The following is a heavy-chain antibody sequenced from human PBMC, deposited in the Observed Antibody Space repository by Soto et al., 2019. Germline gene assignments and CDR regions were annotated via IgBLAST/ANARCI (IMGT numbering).Heavy chain of an antibody. Sequence: PGGSLRLSCTASGFMFSAYAMLWVRQAPGKGLEWVAAMSYDGTNKYYADSRKGRFTISRDNSKNTLFLQMSSLTADDSAVYYCARDPSPYTSGWYGIDFWGLGTLVTVSS. CDR2: MSYDGTNK. V-gene: IGHV3-30-3*01. CDR1: GFMFSAYA. J-gene: IGHJ4*01. D-gene: IGHD6-19*01. CDR3: ARDPSPYTSGWYGIDF.